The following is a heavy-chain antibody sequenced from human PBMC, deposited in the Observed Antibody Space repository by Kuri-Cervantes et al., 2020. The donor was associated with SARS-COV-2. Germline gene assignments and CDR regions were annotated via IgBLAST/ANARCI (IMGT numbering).Heavy chain of an antibody. CDR1: EFTFSSYS. J-gene: IGHJ6*03. CDR3: ARDPFRYYYYMDV. CDR2: ISGSSSYI. D-gene: IGHD2/OR15-2a*01. Sequence: GESLKISCAASEFTFSSYSMNWVRQAPGKGLEWVSSISGSSSYIYYADSVKGRFTISRDNAKNSLYLQMNSLRAEDTAVYYCARDPFRYYYYMDVWGKGTTVTVSS. V-gene: IGHV3-21*01.